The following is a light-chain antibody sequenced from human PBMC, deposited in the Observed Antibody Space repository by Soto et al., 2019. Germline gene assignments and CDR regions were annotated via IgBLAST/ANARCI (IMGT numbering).Light chain of an antibody. Sequence: QSALTQPASVSGSPGQSITISCTGTSSDVGGYNFVSWYQQHPGKAPRLMIFEVNNRPSGVSDLFSGSKSGNSASLTISGLKAEDESDYDGSSYTFCSTLVVFGGGTKVTVL. V-gene: IGLV2-14*01. CDR1: SSDVGGYNF. CDR2: EVN. J-gene: IGLJ3*02. CDR3: SSYTFCSTLVV.